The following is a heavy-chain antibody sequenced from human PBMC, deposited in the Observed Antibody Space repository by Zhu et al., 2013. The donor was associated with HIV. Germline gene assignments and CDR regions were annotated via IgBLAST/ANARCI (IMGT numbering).Heavy chain of an antibody. V-gene: IGHV1-46*04. CDR1: GYTFTEYF. D-gene: IGHD3-3*01. CDR2: INPRSGRT. J-gene: IGHJ4*02. CDR3: ARDTIPVFGVVSLGNYHFDT. Sequence: QVQLVQSGAEVKEPGASVKVSCKASGYTFTEYFMHWVRQAPGQGLEWMGIINPRSGRTGYAQTLQGRVTMTSDSSTSTFYMDLTSLRSEDTAMYYCARDTIPVFGVVSLGNYHFDTWGQGALVTVSS.